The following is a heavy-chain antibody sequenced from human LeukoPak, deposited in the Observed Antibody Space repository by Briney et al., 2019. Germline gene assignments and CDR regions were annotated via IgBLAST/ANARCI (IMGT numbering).Heavy chain of an antibody. J-gene: IGHJ4*02. D-gene: IGHD3-3*01. CDR1: GGTFSSYA. Sequence: SVKVSCKASGGTFSSYAISWVRQAPGQGLGWMGGIIPIFGTANHAQKFQGRVTITADESTSTAYMELSSLRSEDTAVYYCARYEGYDFWSGYYYFDYWGQGTLVTVSS. CDR3: ARYEGYDFWSGYYYFDY. V-gene: IGHV1-69*01. CDR2: IIPIFGTA.